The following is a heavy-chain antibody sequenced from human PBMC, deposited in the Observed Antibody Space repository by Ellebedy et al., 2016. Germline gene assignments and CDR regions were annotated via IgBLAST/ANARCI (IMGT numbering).Heavy chain of an antibody. CDR1: GFTFSSYW. CDR2: IKQDGSEK. D-gene: IGHD3-10*01. CDR3: AKNRFGENGVFDY. Sequence: GGSLRLSXAASGFTFSSYWMSWVRQAPGKGLEWVANIKQDGSEKYYVDSVKGRFTISRDNAKNSLYLQMNSLRAEDTAVYYCAKNRFGENGVFDYWGQGTLVTVSS. V-gene: IGHV3-7*01. J-gene: IGHJ4*02.